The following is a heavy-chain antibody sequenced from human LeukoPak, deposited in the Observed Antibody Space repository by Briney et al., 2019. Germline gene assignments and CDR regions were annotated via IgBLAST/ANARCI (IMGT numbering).Heavy chain of an antibody. CDR3: ARDTTAYCGGDCYRVDAFDI. D-gene: IGHD2-21*02. CDR1: GYTFTGYY. CDR2: INPNSGGT. J-gene: IGHJ3*02. Sequence: ASVKVSCKASGYTFTGYYMHWVRQAPGQGLEWMGWINPNSGGTNYAQKFQGRVTMTSDTSISTAYMELSRLRSDDTAVYYCARDTTAYCGGDCYRVDAFDIWGKGTTVTISS. V-gene: IGHV1-2*02.